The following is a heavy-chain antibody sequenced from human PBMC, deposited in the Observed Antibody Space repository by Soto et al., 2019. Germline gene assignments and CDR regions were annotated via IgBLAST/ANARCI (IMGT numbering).Heavy chain of an antibody. CDR2: ISSSGSSI. J-gene: IGHJ5*02. CDR1: GFTFSIYA. CDR3: LEDRDKTTPIVHGNH. Sequence: GGSLRLSCAASGFTFSIYAMNWVRQAPGKGLEWVSYISSSGSSIYYADSVKGRFTVSRDNARNSLYLQMNSLRDEDTAIYHCLEDRDKTTPIVHGNHWGQGTLVTVSS. D-gene: IGHD4-17*01. V-gene: IGHV3-48*02.